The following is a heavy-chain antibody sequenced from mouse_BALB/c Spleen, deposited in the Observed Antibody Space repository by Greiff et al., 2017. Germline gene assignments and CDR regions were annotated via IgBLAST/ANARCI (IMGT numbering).Heavy chain of an antibody. CDR3: ARRGSGCGYYAMDY. Sequence: VQLQQSGPELVKPGASVSMSCNVSGYTFTSYVMHWVKQKPGQGLVWIGYINPYNDGTKYNEKFKGKVTLTSDKSSSTVFMELSSLTSEDTAVYYCARRGSGCGYYAMDYWGQGTSVTVSS. CDR1: GYTFTSYV. D-gene: IGHD1-1*01. CDR2: INPYNDGT. J-gene: IGHJ4*01. V-gene: IGHV1-14*01.